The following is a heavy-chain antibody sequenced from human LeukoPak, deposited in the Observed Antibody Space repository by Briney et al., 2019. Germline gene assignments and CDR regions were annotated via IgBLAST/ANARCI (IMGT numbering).Heavy chain of an antibody. J-gene: IGHJ4*02. CDR2: ISDIGSI. V-gene: IGHV4-59*12. CDR1: GGSISSYY. Sequence: SETLSLTCTVSGGSISSYYWSWIRQPPGKGLEWIAYISDIGSINYNPSLKSRVTISVDTSKNQFSLKLSSVTAADTAVYYCARWRWGGYFDYWGQGTLVTVSS. CDR3: ARWRWGGYFDY. D-gene: IGHD3-10*01.